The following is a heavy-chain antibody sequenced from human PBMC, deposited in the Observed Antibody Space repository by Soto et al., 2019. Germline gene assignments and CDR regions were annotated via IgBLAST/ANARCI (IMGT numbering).Heavy chain of an antibody. CDR1: GVSINSGGDY. CDR2: IYYTGHT. J-gene: IGHJ3*02. CDR3: ARGSQLERDALDI. Sequence: QVQLQESGPGLVKPSQTLSLTCSVSGVSINSGGDYWSWIRHHPGKGMEWIGYIYYTGHTFYNASLKSRVAMSLDTSKNQFSLKLSSVTAADTAVYYCARGSQLERDALDIWGQGTLVTVSS. D-gene: IGHD1-1*01. V-gene: IGHV4-31*03.